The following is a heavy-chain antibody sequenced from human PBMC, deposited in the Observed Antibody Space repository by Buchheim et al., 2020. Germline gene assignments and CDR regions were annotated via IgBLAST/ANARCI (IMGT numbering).Heavy chain of an antibody. Sequence: QVQLVESGGGVVQPGRSLRLSCAASGFTFSSYGMHWVRQAPGQGLEWVAVISYDGSNKYYADSVKGRFTISRDNSKNTLFLQMNSLRAEETAGYYCAKGGDHCSGGSCYSSFDYWGQGTL. D-gene: IGHD2-15*01. V-gene: IGHV3-30*18. CDR3: AKGGDHCSGGSCYSSFDY. J-gene: IGHJ4*02. CDR1: GFTFSSYG. CDR2: ISYDGSNK.